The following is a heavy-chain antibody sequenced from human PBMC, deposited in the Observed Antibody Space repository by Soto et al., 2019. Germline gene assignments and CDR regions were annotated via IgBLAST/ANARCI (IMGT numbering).Heavy chain of an antibody. CDR2: TNSDGRDT. Sequence: GGSLKLSCAAPGFTFSTYWMYWVRQAPGKGLVWVSRTNSDGRDTSYADSGKGRFTISRDNAKNTLYLQMNSLRAEDTAVYYCARDRGWSLFDYWGQGTLVTVSS. J-gene: IGHJ4*02. D-gene: IGHD6-19*01. CDR3: ARDRGWSLFDY. V-gene: IGHV3-74*01. CDR1: GFTFSTYW.